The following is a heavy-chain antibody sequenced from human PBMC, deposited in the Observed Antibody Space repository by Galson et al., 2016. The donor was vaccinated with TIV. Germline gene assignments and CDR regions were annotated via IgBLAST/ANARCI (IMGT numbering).Heavy chain of an antibody. CDR1: EITVSRNY. CDR2: IYSSGAT. J-gene: IGHJ6*02. Sequence: SLRLSCAASEITVSRNYMSWVRQGPGGGLEWVSTIYSSGATHYADSVKGRFTISSDNSKNTQYLQMSGLRTEDTAVYYCARDRFFDASGYYYYYYGMDVWGQGATVTVSS. V-gene: IGHV3-66*03. CDR3: ARDRFFDASGYYYYYYGMDV. D-gene: IGHD3-22*01.